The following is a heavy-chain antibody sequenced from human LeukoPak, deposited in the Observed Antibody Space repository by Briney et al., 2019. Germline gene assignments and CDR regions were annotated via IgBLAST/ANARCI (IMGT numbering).Heavy chain of an antibody. V-gene: IGHV3-74*01. CDR1: GNYW. Sequence: GGSLRLSCAASGNYWMHWVRQAPGKGLVWVSHINSDGSSTSYADSVKGRFTISRDNAKNTLYLQMNSLRAEDTAVYYCARFLAAGTGNYWGQGTLVTVSS. CDR3: ARFLAAGTGNY. CDR2: INSDGSST. D-gene: IGHD6-13*01. J-gene: IGHJ4*02.